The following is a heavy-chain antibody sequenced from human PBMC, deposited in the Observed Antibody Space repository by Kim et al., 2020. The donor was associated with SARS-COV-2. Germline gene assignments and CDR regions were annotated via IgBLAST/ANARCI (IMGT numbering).Heavy chain of an antibody. CDR3: ARGGRFAQQLGRKLGAFDI. D-gene: IGHD6-13*01. V-gene: IGHV3-13*01. Sequence: GGSLRLSCAASGFTFSSYDMHWVRQATGKGLEWVSAIGTAGDSYYPGSVKGRFTISRENAKNSLYLQMNSLRAGDTAVYYCARGGRFAQQLGRKLGAFDIWGQGTMVTVSS. J-gene: IGHJ3*02. CDR1: GFTFSSYD. CDR2: IGTAGDS.